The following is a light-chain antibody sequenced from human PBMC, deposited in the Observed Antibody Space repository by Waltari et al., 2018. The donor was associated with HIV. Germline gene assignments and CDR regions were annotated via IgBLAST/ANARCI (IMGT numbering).Light chain of an antibody. V-gene: IGLV2-8*01. CDR3: SSYSPTNKFYVL. Sequence: QSALTQPPSASGSPGQSVTMSCTGTSSDIGGYNYVSWYQQHPGKAPKLIMTEVNKRPSGVPDRFSGSKSGNTASLTVSGLQAEDEAHYYCSSYSPTNKFYVLFGGGTTLTVL. J-gene: IGLJ2*01. CDR2: EVN. CDR1: SSDIGGYNY.